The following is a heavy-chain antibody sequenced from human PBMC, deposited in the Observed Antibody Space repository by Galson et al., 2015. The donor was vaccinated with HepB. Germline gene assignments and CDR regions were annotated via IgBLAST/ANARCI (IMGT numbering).Heavy chain of an antibody. D-gene: IGHD1-7*01. J-gene: IGHJ6*03. Sequence: SETLSLTCTVSGGSISTYYWGWIRQPPGKGLEWIGHIYYSGSTKYNPSLRGRVTISVDTSKNQFSLKLSSVTAADTAVYYCARDNYKDYYYDMDVWGKGTTVTVSS. V-gene: IGHV4-59*01. CDR1: GGSISTYY. CDR2: IYYSGST. CDR3: ARDNYKDYYYDMDV.